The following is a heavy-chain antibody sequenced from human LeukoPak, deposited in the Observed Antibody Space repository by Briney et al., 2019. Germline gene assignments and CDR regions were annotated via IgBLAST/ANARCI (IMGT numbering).Heavy chain of an antibody. CDR2: INHSGST. J-gene: IGHJ5*02. Sequence: SETLSLTCAVYGGSFSGYYWSWIRQPPGKGLEWIGEINHSGSTNYNPSLKSRVTISVDTSKNQFSLKLSSVTAADTAVYYCARGGCDILTGYTWFDPWGQGTLVTVSS. V-gene: IGHV4-34*01. CDR3: ARGGCDILTGYTWFDP. D-gene: IGHD3-9*01. CDR1: GGSFSGYY.